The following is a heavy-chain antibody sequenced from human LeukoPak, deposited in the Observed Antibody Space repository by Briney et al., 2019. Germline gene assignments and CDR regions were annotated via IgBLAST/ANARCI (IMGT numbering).Heavy chain of an antibody. D-gene: IGHD3-10*01. CDR3: ARGRRITMVRGVSRVNPFDI. J-gene: IGHJ3*02. CDR1: GGSISSYY. Sequence: SETLSLTCTVSGGSISSYYWSWIRQPAGKGLEWIGRIYTSGSTNYNPSPKSRVTMSVDTSKNQFSLKLSSVTAADTAVYYCARGRRITMVRGVSRVNPFDIWGQGTMVTVSS. V-gene: IGHV4-4*07. CDR2: IYTSGST.